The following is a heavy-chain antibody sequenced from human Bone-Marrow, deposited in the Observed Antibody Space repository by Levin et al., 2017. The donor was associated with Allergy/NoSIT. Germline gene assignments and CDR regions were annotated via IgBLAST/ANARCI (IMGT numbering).Heavy chain of an antibody. Sequence: GESLKISCKASGYNLVAYYMNWVRQAPGQGLEWMGRINPSTGDTKYAQKFQGRVTVTRDTSINTAYMEMTRLTSDDTAVYYCATLEYDLDVWGKGTTVTVSS. CDR2: INPSTGDT. J-gene: IGHJ6*03. CDR3: ATLEYDLDV. V-gene: IGHV1-2*06. CDR1: GYNLVAYY.